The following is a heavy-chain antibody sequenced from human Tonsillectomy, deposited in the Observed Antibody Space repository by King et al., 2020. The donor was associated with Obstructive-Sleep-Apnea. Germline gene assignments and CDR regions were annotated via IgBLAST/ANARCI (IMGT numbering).Heavy chain of an antibody. V-gene: IGHV4-39*06. CDR1: GDSISTSTYS. Sequence: QLQESGPGLVKPSETLSLTCTVSGDSISTSTYSWDWIRQPPGKGLEWVGIIYYSGSTYYNPSLRGRVTISVYTSKNHFLLNLSSLTAADTAVYFCARGLGDWGQGVLVTVSS. D-gene: IGHD5/OR15-5a*01. CDR2: IYYSGST. CDR3: ARGLGD. J-gene: IGHJ4*02.